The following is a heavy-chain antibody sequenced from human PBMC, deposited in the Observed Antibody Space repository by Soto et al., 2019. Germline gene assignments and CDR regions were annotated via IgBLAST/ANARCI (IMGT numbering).Heavy chain of an antibody. CDR2: ISGSGVTI. Sequence: EVQLVESGGTLVQPGGSLRLSCEVSGFSFSTYAMNWVRQAPGKGLEWISYISGSGVTIYYADSVTGRFSISRNNAENSLFLQMNSLRAEDTAMYYCARDRDINYGNNGFDSWGQGTLVTVSS. CDR1: GFSFSTYA. J-gene: IGHJ5*01. V-gene: IGHV3-48*01. CDR3: ARDRDINYGNNGFDS. D-gene: IGHD3-9*01.